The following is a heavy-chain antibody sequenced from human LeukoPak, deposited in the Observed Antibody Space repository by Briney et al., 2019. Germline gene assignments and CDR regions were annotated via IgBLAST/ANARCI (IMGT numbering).Heavy chain of an antibody. CDR3: ARDGYYDSSGYYFWFDY. CDR1: GGSISSYY. D-gene: IGHD3-22*01. V-gene: IGHV4-4*07. Sequence: NPSETLSLTCTVSGGSISSYYWSWVRQPAGKGLEWIGRIHTSGSTNYNPSLKGRVTMSVDTSKNQFSLKLSSVTAADTAVYYCARDGYYDSSGYYFWFDYWGQGTLVTVSS. CDR2: IHTSGST. J-gene: IGHJ4*02.